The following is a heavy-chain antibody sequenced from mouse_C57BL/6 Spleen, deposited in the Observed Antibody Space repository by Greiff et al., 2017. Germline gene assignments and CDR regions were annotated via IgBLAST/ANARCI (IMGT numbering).Heavy chain of an antibody. J-gene: IGHJ2*01. Sequence: EVQVVESGGDLVKPGGSLKLSCAASGFTFSSYGMSWVRQTPDKRLEWVATISSGGSYTYYPDSVKGRFTISRDNAKNTLCLQMSSLKSDDTAMYYCARQTAQATFDYWGQGTTLTVSS. V-gene: IGHV5-6*01. D-gene: IGHD3-2*02. CDR3: ARQTAQATFDY. CDR2: ISSGGSYT. CDR1: GFTFSSYG.